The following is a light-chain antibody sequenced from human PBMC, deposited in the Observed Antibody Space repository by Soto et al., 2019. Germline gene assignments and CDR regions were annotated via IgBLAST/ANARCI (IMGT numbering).Light chain of an antibody. V-gene: IGKV1-39*01. CDR3: QPTYTAVS. J-gene: IGKJ3*01. CDR1: QFISKY. Sequence: DIQMTQSPSSLSASVGDRVTITCRAGQFISKYLNWYQQKPGKAPKLLIFGAFNVEGGVPSRFSGSGSGTEFTLTISGLLPDDFATYICQPTYTAVSFGPGTTVEI. CDR2: GAF.